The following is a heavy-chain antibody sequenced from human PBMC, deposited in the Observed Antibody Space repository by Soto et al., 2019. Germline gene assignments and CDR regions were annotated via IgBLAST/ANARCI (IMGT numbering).Heavy chain of an antibody. Sequence: ASVKVSCKASGYTFTSYGISWVRQAPGQGLEWMGWISAYNGNTNYAQKLQGRVTMTTDTSTSTAYMELRSLRAEDTAVYYCARNGVIVVVINSNGILDYWGQGTLVTVSS. CDR2: ISAYNGNT. CDR3: ARNGVIVVVINSNGILDY. V-gene: IGHV1-18*01. D-gene: IGHD3-22*01. CDR1: GYTFTSYG. J-gene: IGHJ4*02.